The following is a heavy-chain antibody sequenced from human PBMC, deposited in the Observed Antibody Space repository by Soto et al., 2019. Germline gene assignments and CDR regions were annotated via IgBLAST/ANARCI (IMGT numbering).Heavy chain of an antibody. CDR3: ARTHIGITGHYMDV. J-gene: IGHJ6*03. D-gene: IGHD1-20*01. V-gene: IGHV4-59*11. Sequence: QVQLQESGPGLVKPSETLSLTCTVSGGSISTHYWSWIRQPPGKGLEWIGNMYYSGSTNYNPSLKSRVAISVDTSKNQFSLKLSSVTAADTAVYFCARTHIGITGHYMDVWGKGTTVTVSS. CDR2: MYYSGST. CDR1: GGSISTHY.